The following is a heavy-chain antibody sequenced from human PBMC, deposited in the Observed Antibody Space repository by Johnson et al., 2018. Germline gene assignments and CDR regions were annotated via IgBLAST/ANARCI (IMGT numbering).Heavy chain of an antibody. D-gene: IGHD6-19*01. CDR3: AKDMGGSGGGAEYFQH. V-gene: IGHV3-23*01. CDR2: ISGSGGST. J-gene: IGHJ1*01. Sequence: VQLQESGGGVVQPGRSLRLSCAASGFTFSSYAMSWVRQAPGKGLEWVSAISGSGGSTYYADSVKGRFTISRDNSKNTLYLQMNSLGAEDTAVYYCAKDMGGSGGGAEYFQHGGQGTLVTVSS. CDR1: GFTFSSYA.